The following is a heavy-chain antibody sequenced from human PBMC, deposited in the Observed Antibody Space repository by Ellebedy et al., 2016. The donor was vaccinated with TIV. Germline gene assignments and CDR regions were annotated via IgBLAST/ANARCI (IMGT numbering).Heavy chain of an antibody. CDR3: ARGRLSWDY. CDR2: ISYSGSI. J-gene: IGHJ4*02. CDR1: GGTINDYY. Sequence: MPSETLSLTCTVSGGTINDYYWSWIRRPPGKGLEWIGYISYSGSINPNPSLKSRLTLSIDTSRNQFSLKLGSVTAADTAVYYCARGRLSWDYWGQGTLVTVSS. V-gene: IGHV4-59*01. D-gene: IGHD3-16*01.